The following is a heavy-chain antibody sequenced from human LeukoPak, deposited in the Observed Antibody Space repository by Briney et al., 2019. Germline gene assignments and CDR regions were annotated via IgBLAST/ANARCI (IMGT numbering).Heavy chain of an antibody. J-gene: IGHJ5*02. D-gene: IGHD2-2*02. CDR2: ISYRGNT. CDR3: ASLFCSRASCYIDP. V-gene: IGHV4-59*01. Sequence: SETLSLTCAVYGGSFSGYYWSWIRQPPGKGLEWIGYISYRGNTNYNPSLKSRATISVDTSKNQFSLKLSSVTAADTAIFYCASLFCSRASCYIDPWGQGTLVIVSS. CDR1: GGSFSGYY.